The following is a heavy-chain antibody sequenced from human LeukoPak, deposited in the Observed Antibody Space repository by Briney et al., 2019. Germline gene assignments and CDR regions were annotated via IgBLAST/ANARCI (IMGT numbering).Heavy chain of an antibody. V-gene: IGHV3-66*01. CDR1: GFTVSSNY. D-gene: IGHD6-13*01. J-gene: IGHJ6*03. CDR3: AREGRTGSWQSYYYMDV. CDR2: FYIGGST. Sequence: PGGSLRLSCAASGFTVSSNYMSWVRQAPGKGLEWVSVFYIGGSTYYTDSVKGRFTISRDNSKNTLYLQMNSLRAEDTAVYYCAREGRTGSWQSYYYMDVWGKGTTVTI.